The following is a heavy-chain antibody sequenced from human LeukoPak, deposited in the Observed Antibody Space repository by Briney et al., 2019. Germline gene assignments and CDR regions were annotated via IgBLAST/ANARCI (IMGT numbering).Heavy chain of an antibody. CDR1: GGSISSYY. Sequence: ASETLSPTCTVSGGSISSYYWSWIRQPAGKGLEWIGRTHTSGSTNYNPSLKSRVTMSAATSKNQFSLELSSVIAADTAVYYCARIVRYSSGWYLDSWGQGTLVTVSS. D-gene: IGHD6-19*01. J-gene: IGHJ4*02. CDR2: THTSGST. CDR3: ARIVRYSSGWYLDS. V-gene: IGHV4-4*07.